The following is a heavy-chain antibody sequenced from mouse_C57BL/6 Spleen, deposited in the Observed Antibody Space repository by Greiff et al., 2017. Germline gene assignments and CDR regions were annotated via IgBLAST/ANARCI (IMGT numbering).Heavy chain of an antibody. J-gene: IGHJ2*01. CDR1: GYTFTDYE. CDR2: IDPETGGT. CDR3: TKSIYYGYDY. V-gene: IGHV1-15*01. Sequence: VQLQESGAELVRPGASVTLSCKASGYTFTDYEMHWVKQTPVHGLEWIGAIDPETGGTAYNQKFKGKAILTADKSSSTAYMELRSLTSEDSAVYYCTKSIYYGYDYWGQGTTLTVSS. D-gene: IGHD2-2*01.